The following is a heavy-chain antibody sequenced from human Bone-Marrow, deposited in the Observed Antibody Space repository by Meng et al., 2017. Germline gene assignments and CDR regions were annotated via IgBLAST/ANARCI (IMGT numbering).Heavy chain of an antibody. CDR1: GFTFSNYA. CDR2: TSDGGAGI. CDR3: AREGYSYGNGMDV. D-gene: IGHD5-18*01. J-gene: IGHJ6*02. V-gene: IGHV3-23*01. Sequence: GESLKISCAASGFTFSNYAMNWVRQAPGKGLEWVSGTSDGGAGIYYADSVKGRFTISRDTSKNTLYLQMNSLRAEDTALYYCAREGYSYGNGMDVWGQGTTVTVSS.